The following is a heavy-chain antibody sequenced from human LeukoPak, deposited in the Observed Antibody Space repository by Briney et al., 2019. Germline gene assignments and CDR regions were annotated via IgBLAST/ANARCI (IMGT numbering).Heavy chain of an antibody. CDR3: ARDLRSSNYYYGMDV. V-gene: IGHV4-31*03. CDR1: GGSISSGGSY. CDR2: VYYTGSA. J-gene: IGHJ6*02. D-gene: IGHD4-11*01. Sequence: SETLSLTCTVSGGSISSGGSYWNWIRQHPGKGLEWIGYVYYTGSAYYNPSLKSRVTISVDTSKNQFSLKLSSVTAADTAVYYCARDLRSSNYYYGMDVWGQGTTVTVSS.